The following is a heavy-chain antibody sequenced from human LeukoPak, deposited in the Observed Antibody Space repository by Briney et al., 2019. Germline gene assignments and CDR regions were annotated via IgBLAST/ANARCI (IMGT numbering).Heavy chain of an antibody. J-gene: IGHJ6*02. CDR3: ARGYCSSTSCGDYYYYGMDV. CDR2: IISSSSYI. V-gene: IGHV3-21*01. CDR1: GFTFSSYS. D-gene: IGHD2-2*01. Sequence: GGSLRLSCAASGFTFSSYSMNWVRQAPGKGLEWVSSIISSSSYIYYADSVKGRFTISRDNAKNSLYLQMNSLRAEDTAVYYCARGYCSSTSCGDYYYYGMDVWGQGTTVTVSS.